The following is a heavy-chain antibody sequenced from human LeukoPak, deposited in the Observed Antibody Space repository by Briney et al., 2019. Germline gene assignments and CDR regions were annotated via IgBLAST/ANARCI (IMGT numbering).Heavy chain of an antibody. CDR2: INPNSGGT. CDR3: ATAERGYSYGYSYYYYYYMDV. Sequence: ASVKVSCKASGYTFTGYYMHWVRQAPGQGLEWMGWINPNSGGTNYAQKFQGRVTMTEDTSTDTAYMELSSLRSEDTAVYYCATAERGYSYGYSYYYYYYMDVWDKGTTVTVSS. D-gene: IGHD5-18*01. J-gene: IGHJ6*03. V-gene: IGHV1-2*02. CDR1: GYTFTGYY.